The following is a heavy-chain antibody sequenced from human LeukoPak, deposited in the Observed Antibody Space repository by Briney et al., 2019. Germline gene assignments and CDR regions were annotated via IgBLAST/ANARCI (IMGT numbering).Heavy chain of an antibody. V-gene: IGHV3-23*01. CDR2: ISGSGGST. CDR1: GFTFSSCA. J-gene: IGHJ4*02. D-gene: IGHD6-19*01. CDR3: AKGTGEYASGTDY. Sequence: GGSLRLSCAASGFTFSSCAMNWVRQAPGKGLEWVSSISGSGGSTYYADSVKGRFTISRANSKNTLYLQMNGLRAEDTAIYYCAKGTGEYASGTDYWGQGTLVTVSS.